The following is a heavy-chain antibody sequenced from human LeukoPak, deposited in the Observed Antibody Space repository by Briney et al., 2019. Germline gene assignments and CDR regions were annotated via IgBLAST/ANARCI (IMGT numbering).Heavy chain of an antibody. D-gene: IGHD6-13*01. J-gene: IGHJ4*02. V-gene: IGHV3-43*02. CDR1: GFTFDDYA. Sequence: PGGSLRLSCAASGFTFDDYAMHWVRQAPGKGLEWVSFISGDGGSTYYADSVKGRFTISRENSKNSLYLQMNSLRTEDTAVYYCAKDSGIAAAGDYWGQGTLVTVSS. CDR2: ISGDGGST. CDR3: AKDSGIAAAGDY.